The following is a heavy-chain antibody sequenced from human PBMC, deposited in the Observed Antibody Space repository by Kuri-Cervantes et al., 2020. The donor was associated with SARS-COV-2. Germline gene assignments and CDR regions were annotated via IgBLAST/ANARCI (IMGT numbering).Heavy chain of an antibody. CDR2: IYWDDDK. CDR3: APLLGEDWFDP. CDR1: GFSLSTSGVG. J-gene: IGHJ5*02. V-gene: IGHV2-5*05. D-gene: IGHD3-16*01. Sequence: SGPTLVKPTQTLTLTCTFSGFSLSTSGVGVGWIRQPPGKALEWLAPIYWDDDKRYGPSLKSRLTITKDTSKNQVVLTMTNMDPVDTATYYCAPLLGEDWFDPWGQGTLVTVSS.